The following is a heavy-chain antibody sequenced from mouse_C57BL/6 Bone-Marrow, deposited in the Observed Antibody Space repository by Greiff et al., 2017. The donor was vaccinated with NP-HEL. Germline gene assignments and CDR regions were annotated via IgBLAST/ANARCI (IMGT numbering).Heavy chain of an antibody. V-gene: IGHV10-1*01. CDR3: ARQGYDGYYLDY. CDR2: IRSKSNNYAT. J-gene: IGHJ2*01. Sequence: EVQVVESGGGLVQPKGSLKLSCAASGFSFNTYAMNWVRQAPGKGLEWVARIRSKSNNYATYYADSLKDRFTISRDDSESMLYLQMNNLKTEDTAMYYCARQGYDGYYLDYWGQGTTLTVSS. CDR1: GFSFNTYA. D-gene: IGHD2-3*01.